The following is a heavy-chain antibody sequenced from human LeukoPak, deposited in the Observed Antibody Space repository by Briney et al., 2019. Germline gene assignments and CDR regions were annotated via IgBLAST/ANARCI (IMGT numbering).Heavy chain of an antibody. D-gene: IGHD2-15*01. J-gene: IGHJ6*03. CDR3: AKMGIDCSGGSCYPYYYYYYYMDV. V-gene: IGHV3-48*03. Sequence: GGSLRLSCAASGLTFSDYEMNWVRQAPGKGPEWLSYISSGGDTIHYADSVKGRFTISRDNSKNTLYLQMNSLRAEDTAVYYCAKMGIDCSGGSCYPYYYYYYYMDVWGKGTTVTVSS. CDR2: ISSGGDTI. CDR1: GLTFSDYE.